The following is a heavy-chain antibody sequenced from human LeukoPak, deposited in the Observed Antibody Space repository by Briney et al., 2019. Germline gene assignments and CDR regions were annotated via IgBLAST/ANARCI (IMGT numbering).Heavy chain of an antibody. J-gene: IGHJ4*02. CDR3: AKGFDSSGYYYYFDY. CDR2: ITRSGESI. D-gene: IGHD3-22*01. CDR1: GFTFSNYA. V-gene: IGHV3-23*01. Sequence: GGSLRLSCAASGFTFSNYAMSWVRQAPGKGLEWVSSITRSGESIYYADSVKGRFTISRDSSKNMLSLQMNSLRAEDTAVYYCAKGFDSSGYYYYFDYWGQGTLVTVSS.